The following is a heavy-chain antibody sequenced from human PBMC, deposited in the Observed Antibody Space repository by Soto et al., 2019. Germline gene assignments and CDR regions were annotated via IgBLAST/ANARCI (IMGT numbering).Heavy chain of an antibody. J-gene: IGHJ6*02. CDR1: GFTFSSNA. CDR2: ISGSGGGS. Sequence: GGSLRLSCAASGFTFSSNAMNWVRQAPGKGLEWVSGISGSGGGSYYADSVKGRFTISRDNSKNTLYLQMNSLRAGDTAVYYCARVFRYCSSTSCSYYYYGMDVWGQGTTVTVSS. D-gene: IGHD2-2*01. CDR3: ARVFRYCSSTSCSYYYYGMDV. V-gene: IGHV3-23*01.